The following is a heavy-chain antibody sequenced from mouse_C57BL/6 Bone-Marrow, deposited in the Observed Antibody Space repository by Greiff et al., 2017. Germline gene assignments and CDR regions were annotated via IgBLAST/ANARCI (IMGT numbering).Heavy chain of an antibody. CDR3: ARGDYYYGSRNWYFDV. V-gene: IGHV2-2*01. Sequence: QVQLQQSGPGLVQPSQSLSITCTVSGFSLPSYGVHWVRQSPGKGLEWLGVIWRGGSTDYNAAFISRRSLSKANSTTPVFFKLSSLQADDTAIYYGARGDYYYGSRNWYFDVWGTGTTVTVSS. CDR1: GFSLPSYG. CDR2: IWRGGST. J-gene: IGHJ1*03. D-gene: IGHD1-1*01.